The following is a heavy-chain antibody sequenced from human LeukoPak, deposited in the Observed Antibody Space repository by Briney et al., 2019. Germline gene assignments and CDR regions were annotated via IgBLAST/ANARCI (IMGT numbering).Heavy chain of an antibody. CDR1: GFTFSHFW. J-gene: IGHJ4*02. V-gene: IGHV3-7*01. CDR2: IKKTGSET. D-gene: IGHD2-15*01. CDR3: AREDGYCSGGNCYSYFDS. Sequence: PGGSLRLSCAASGFTFSHFWISLVRQAPGKGLEWVAYIKKTGSETYYVDSVKGRFTITRDNTRNSLFLQMYSLRAEDTAVYFCAREDGYCSGGNCYSYFDSWGQGTLVTVSS.